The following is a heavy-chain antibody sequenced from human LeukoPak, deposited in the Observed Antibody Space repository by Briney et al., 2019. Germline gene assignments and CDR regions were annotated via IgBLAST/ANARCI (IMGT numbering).Heavy chain of an antibody. V-gene: IGHV3-30-3*01. Sequence: QSGGSLRLSCAASGFTFSSYAMHWVRQAPGKGLEWVAVISYDGSNKYYADSVKGRFTISRDNSKNTLYLQMNSLRAEDTAVYYCARAAQVVTASRPRSRNDYWGQGTLVTVSS. CDR1: GFTFSSYA. CDR3: ARAAQVVTASRPRSRNDY. J-gene: IGHJ4*02. D-gene: IGHD2-21*02. CDR2: ISYDGSNK.